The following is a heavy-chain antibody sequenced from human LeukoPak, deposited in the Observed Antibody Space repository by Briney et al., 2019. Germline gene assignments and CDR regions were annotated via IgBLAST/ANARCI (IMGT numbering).Heavy chain of an antibody. D-gene: IGHD3-3*01. V-gene: IGHV4-39*07. CDR3: ARRGVGTYNWFDP. Sequence: SETLSLTCTVSGGSISSSSYYWGWIRQPPGKGLEWIGSIYYSGSTNYNPSLKSRVTISVDTSKNQFSLKLSSVTAADTAVYYCARRGVGTYNWFDPWGQGTLVTVSS. CDR1: GGSISSSSYY. J-gene: IGHJ5*02. CDR2: IYYSGST.